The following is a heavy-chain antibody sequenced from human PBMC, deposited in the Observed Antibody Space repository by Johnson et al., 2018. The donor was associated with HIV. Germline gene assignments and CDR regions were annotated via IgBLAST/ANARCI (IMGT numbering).Heavy chain of an antibody. V-gene: IGHV3-30-3*01. J-gene: IGHJ3*02. D-gene: IGHD3-3*02. Sequence: QVQLVESGGGVVQPGRSLRLSCAASGFTFSSYAMHCVRQAPGKGLEWVAVISYDGSNKYYADSVKGRFTISRDNSKNTVYLQMNSLRAEDTAVYYCARDRGIGRTREDAFDIWGQGTMV. CDR1: GFTFSSYA. CDR2: ISYDGSNK. CDR3: ARDRGIGRTREDAFDI.